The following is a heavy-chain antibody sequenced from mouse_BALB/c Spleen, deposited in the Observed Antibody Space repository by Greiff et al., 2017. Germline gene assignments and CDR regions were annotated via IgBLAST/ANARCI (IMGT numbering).Heavy chain of an antibody. J-gene: IGHJ2*01. Sequence: EVQGVESGGGLVKLGGSLKLSCAASGFTFSSYYMSWVRQTPEKRLELVAAINSNGGSTYYPDTVKGRFTISRDNAKNTLYLQMSSLKSEDTALYYCARRSLLRLPYYFDYWGQGTTLTVSS. CDR1: GFTFSSYY. CDR2: INSNGGST. D-gene: IGHD1-2*01. V-gene: IGHV5-6-2*01. CDR3: ARRSLLRLPYYFDY.